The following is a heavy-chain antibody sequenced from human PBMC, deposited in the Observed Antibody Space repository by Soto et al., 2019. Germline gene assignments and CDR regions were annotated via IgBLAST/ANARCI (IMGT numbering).Heavy chain of an antibody. Sequence: GGSLRLSCAASGFTFSSYSMNWVRQAPGKGLEWVSSISSSSSYIYYADSVKGRFTISRDNAKNSLYLQMNSLRAEDTAVYYCVQRRTGIAAAGTDINWFDPWGQGTLVTVSS. D-gene: IGHD6-13*01. CDR2: ISSSSSYI. V-gene: IGHV3-21*01. CDR3: VQRRTGIAAAGTDINWFDP. CDR1: GFTFSSYS. J-gene: IGHJ5*02.